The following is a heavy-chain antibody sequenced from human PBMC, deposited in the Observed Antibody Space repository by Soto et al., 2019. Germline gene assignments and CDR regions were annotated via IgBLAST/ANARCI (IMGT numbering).Heavy chain of an antibody. Sequence: PGGSLRLSCAASGFTFSSYDMHWVRQATGKGLEWVSAIGTAGDTYYPGSVKGRFTISRENAKNSLYLQMNSLRAGDTAVYYCARAEGRGGYDYGIRYYYYYGMDVWGQGTTVTVS. CDR3: ARAEGRGGYDYGIRYYYYYGMDV. D-gene: IGHD5-12*01. CDR2: IGTAGDT. J-gene: IGHJ6*02. V-gene: IGHV3-13*01. CDR1: GFTFSSYD.